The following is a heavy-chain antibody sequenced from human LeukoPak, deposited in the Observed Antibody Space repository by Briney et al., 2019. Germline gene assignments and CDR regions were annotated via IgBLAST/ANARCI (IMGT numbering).Heavy chain of an antibody. Sequence: PSETLSLTCAVYGGSFSGYYWSWIRQPPGKGLEWIGEINHSGSTNYNPSLKSRVTISVDTSKNQFSLKLSSVTAADTAVYYCARGAAITHGSFYYYGMDVWGQGTTVTVSS. CDR1: GGSFSGYY. CDR2: INHSGST. CDR3: ARGAAITHGSFYYYGMDV. J-gene: IGHJ6*02. D-gene: IGHD5-18*01. V-gene: IGHV4-34*01.